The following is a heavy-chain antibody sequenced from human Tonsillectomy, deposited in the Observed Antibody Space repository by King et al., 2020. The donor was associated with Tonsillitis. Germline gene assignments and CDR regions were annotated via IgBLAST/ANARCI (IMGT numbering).Heavy chain of an antibody. Sequence: VQLVESGAEVKKPGASVKVSCKASGYTFTSYGISWVRQAPGQGLEWMGWISAYNGNTNYAQKLQGRVTMTTDTSTSTAYMELRSLRSDDTAVYYCARREDCSSTSCPLYYYHGMDVWGQGTTVTVSS. CDR1: GYTFTSYG. CDR3: ARREDCSSTSCPLYYYHGMDV. J-gene: IGHJ6*02. V-gene: IGHV1-18*01. CDR2: ISAYNGNT. D-gene: IGHD2-2*01.